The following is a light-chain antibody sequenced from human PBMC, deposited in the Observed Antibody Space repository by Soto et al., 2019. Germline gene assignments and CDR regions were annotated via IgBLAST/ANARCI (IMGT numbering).Light chain of an antibody. CDR2: EGS. CDR3: CSYAGSSTLV. V-gene: IGLV2-23*03. CDR1: SSDVGSYNL. Sequence: QSALTQPASVSGSPGQSITISCTGTSSDVGSYNLVSWYQQHPGKAPKLMIYEGSKRPSGVSNRFSGSKSGNTASLTISGLQAEDDADYYCCSYAGSSTLVFGGGTKQTVL. J-gene: IGLJ2*01.